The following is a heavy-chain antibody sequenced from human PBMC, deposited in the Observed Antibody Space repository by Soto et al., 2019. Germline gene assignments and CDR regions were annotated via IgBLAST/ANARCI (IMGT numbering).Heavy chain of an antibody. CDR3: AKEGWIVVVITTSAFDI. D-gene: IGHD3-22*01. J-gene: IGHJ3*02. CDR1: VFTFSSYA. CDR2: ISGSGGST. Sequence: GSLRLACAASVFTFSSYAMSWVRQAPGKGLEWVSAISGSGGSTYYADSVKGRFTISRDNSKNTLYLQMNSLRAEDTAVYYCAKEGWIVVVITTSAFDIWGQGTMVTVSS. V-gene: IGHV3-23*01.